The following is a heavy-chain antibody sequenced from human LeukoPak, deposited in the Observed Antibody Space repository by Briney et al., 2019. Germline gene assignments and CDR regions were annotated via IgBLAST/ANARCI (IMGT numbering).Heavy chain of an antibody. V-gene: IGHV3-33*01. D-gene: IGHD1-7*01. Sequence: QPGGSLRLSCAASGFTFSSYGMHWVRQAPGKGLEWVALIWYDGSNRYYADSVKGRFTTSRDKNSLFLQMNSVRAEDTAVYYCVGWGISGITNHWGQGTLVTVSS. CDR2: IWYDGSNR. CDR1: GFTFSSYG. CDR3: VGWGISGITNH. J-gene: IGHJ4*02.